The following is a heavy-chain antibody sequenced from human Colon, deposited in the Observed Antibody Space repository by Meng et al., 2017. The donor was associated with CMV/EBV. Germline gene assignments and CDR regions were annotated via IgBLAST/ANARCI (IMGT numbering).Heavy chain of an antibody. CDR2: IYVDGST. CDR1: GLSVSSNY. D-gene: IGHD3-16*01. Sequence: EADREESGGGLTQPGGSMRLSCAASGLSVSSNYMSWVRQAPGKGLEWISVIYVDGSTYYAESVRGRFTISRDSSTNTVHLHLNSLRDDDSAVYYCARDLGGGDYFDYWGQGTLVTVSS. V-gene: IGHV3-53*01. CDR3: ARDLGGGDYFDY. J-gene: IGHJ4*02.